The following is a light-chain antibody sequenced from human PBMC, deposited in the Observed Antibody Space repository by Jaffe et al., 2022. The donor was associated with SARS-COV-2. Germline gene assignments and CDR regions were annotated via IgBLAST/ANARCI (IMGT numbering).Light chain of an antibody. V-gene: IGKV4-1*01. J-gene: IGKJ4*01. CDR1: QTILHGSNNKNS. CDR2: WAS. Sequence: DIVMTQSPESLAVSLGERATINCKSSQTILHGSNNKNSVAWYQQKPGQPPKLLIYWASTRESGVPDRFSGSGSGTDFTLTISSLQAEDVAVYYCQQHYSTPFTFGGGTNVEIK. CDR3: QQHYSTPFT.